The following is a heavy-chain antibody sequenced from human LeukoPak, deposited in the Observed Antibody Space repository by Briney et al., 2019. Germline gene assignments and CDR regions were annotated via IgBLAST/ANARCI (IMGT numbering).Heavy chain of an antibody. CDR1: GFTFSSYS. V-gene: IGHV3-21*01. J-gene: IGHJ6*02. CDR3: ARDRTPAIVVVPAYGMDV. CDR2: ISSSSSYI. Sequence: PGGSLRLSCAASGFTFSSYSMNWVRQAPGKGLEWISSISSSSSYIYYADSVKGRFTISRDNAKNSLYLQMNSLRAEDTAVYYCARDRTPAIVVVPAYGMDVWGQGTTVTVS. D-gene: IGHD2-2*01.